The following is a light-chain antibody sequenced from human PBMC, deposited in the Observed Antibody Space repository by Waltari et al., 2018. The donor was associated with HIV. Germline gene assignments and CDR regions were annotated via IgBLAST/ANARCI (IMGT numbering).Light chain of an antibody. CDR3: MQATHWSIT. CDR2: RAS. V-gene: IGKV2-30*01. CDR1: QSLVDTDGNTY. Sequence: DVVMTQSPLSLPVTLGQPASISCRSSQSLVDTDGNTYLNWFQQRPGQSPRRLIYRASHRDSGVPDRFSGSGSGTDFTLKISRVEADDIGICYCMQATHWSITFGQGTRLEIK. J-gene: IGKJ5*01.